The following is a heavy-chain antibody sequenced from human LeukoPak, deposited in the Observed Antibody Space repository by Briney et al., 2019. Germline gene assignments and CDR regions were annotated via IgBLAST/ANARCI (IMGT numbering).Heavy chain of an antibody. V-gene: IGHV4-30-2*01. J-gene: IGHJ4*02. CDR1: GGSISSGVYS. Sequence: SETLSLTCAVFGGSISSGVYSGSWIRQPPGKGLEWIGDIYHSGSTYYNPSLKGRPTISVDRSKTQFSLKLSSVTAADTAVYYCARYGDYDVYWGQGTLVTVSS. D-gene: IGHD4-17*01. CDR3: ARYGDYDVY. CDR2: IYHSGST.